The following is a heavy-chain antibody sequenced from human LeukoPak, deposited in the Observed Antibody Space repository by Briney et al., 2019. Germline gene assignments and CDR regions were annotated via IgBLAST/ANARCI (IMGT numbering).Heavy chain of an antibody. V-gene: IGHV3-23*01. D-gene: IGHD3-10*01. J-gene: IGHJ4*02. CDR1: GFTFSSYA. CDR3: AKGGGTMVRQPLDY. Sequence: GGSLRLSCAASGFTFSSYAMSWVRQAPGRGLEWVSAISGSGGSTYYADSVKGRFTISRDNSKNTLYLQMNSLRAEDTAVYYCAKGGGTMVRQPLDYWGQGTLVTVSS. CDR2: ISGSGGST.